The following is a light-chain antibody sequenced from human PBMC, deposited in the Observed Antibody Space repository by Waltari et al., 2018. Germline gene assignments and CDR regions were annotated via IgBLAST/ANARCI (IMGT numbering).Light chain of an antibody. Sequence: QSALTQPRSVSGSPGQSVTISCTGPSSDVGGYNYVSWYQQPPGKAPTLMIYDVSKRPSGVPDRFSGSKSGNTASLTISGLQAEDEADYYCCSYAGSYTLYVFGTGTKVTVL. CDR1: SSDVGGYNY. CDR3: CSYAGSYTLYV. J-gene: IGLJ1*01. CDR2: DVS. V-gene: IGLV2-11*01.